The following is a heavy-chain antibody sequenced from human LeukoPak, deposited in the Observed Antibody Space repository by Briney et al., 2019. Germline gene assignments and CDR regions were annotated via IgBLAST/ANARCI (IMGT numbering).Heavy chain of an antibody. V-gene: IGHV3-21*06. CDR1: GFTFSTYS. J-gene: IGHJ4*02. Sequence: PGGSLRLSCAASGFTFSTYSMNWVRQAPGKGLEWVSSISFNSIYIYYADSVQGRFTISRENAESSLYLQMNSLRVEDTAVYYCARSLTGMNFDYWGQGVLVTVSS. CDR2: ISFNSIYI. D-gene: IGHD7-27*01. CDR3: ARSLTGMNFDY.